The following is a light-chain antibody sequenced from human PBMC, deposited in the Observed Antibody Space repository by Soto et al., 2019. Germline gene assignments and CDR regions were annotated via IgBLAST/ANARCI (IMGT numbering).Light chain of an antibody. J-gene: IGKJ3*01. Sequence: EIVMTQSPATLSVSPGERATLSCRASQSVNINLAWYQQKPGQAPRLLIFGASSRANGIPARFSGSGSGTEFTLTISNLQPEDLATYYCQQLFMYPPTFGPGTKVDIK. CDR3: QQLFMYPPT. CDR1: QSVNIN. CDR2: GAS. V-gene: IGKV3-15*01.